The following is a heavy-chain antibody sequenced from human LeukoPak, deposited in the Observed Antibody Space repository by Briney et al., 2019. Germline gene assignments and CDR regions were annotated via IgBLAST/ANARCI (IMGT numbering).Heavy chain of an antibody. CDR3: ARDPHITMVVVVIPDY. D-gene: IGHD3-22*01. Sequence: PGGSLRLSCAASGISFSSHWMHWVRQAPGKGLEWVSSISSSSTIYYADSVKGRFTISRDNAKNSLYLQMNSLRAEDTAVYYCARDPHITMVVVVIPDYWGQGTLVTVSS. CDR1: GISFSSHW. V-gene: IGHV3-69-1*02. J-gene: IGHJ4*02. CDR2: ISSSSTI.